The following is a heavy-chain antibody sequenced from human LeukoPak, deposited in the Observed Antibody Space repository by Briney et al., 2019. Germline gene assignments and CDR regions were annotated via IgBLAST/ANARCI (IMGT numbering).Heavy chain of an antibody. CDR2: IYYSGST. J-gene: IGHJ4*02. CDR3: ARVSAWDLPDY. V-gene: IGHV4-61*05. Sequence: PSETLSLTCTVSGGSISSSSYYWGWIRQPPGKGLEWIGYIYYSGSTNYNPSLKSRVTISVDTSKNQFSLKLSSVTAADTAVYYCARVSAWDLPDYWGQGTLVTVSS. CDR1: GGSISSSSYY. D-gene: IGHD1-26*01.